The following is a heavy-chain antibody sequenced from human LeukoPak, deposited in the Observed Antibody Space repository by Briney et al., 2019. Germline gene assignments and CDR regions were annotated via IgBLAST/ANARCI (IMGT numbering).Heavy chain of an antibody. Sequence: GGSLRLSCAASGFTFSDYYMSWIRQAPGKGLEWVSYINSSGSTKYYADSVKGRFTISRDNAKSSLYLQMNILRDGDTAVYYCAREPHSGDSRPLDYWGQGTLVTVSS. V-gene: IGHV3-11*04. CDR1: GFTFSDYY. CDR2: INSSGSTK. D-gene: IGHD1-26*01. CDR3: AREPHSGDSRPLDY. J-gene: IGHJ4*02.